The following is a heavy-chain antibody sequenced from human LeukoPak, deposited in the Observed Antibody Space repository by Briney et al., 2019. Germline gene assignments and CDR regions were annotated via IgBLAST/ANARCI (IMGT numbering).Heavy chain of an antibody. D-gene: IGHD2-2*01. V-gene: IGHV4-59*01. CDR1: GGSISSYY. Sequence: PSETLSLTCTVSGGSISSYYWSWIRQPPGKGLEWIGYIYYSGSTNYNPSLKSLVTISVDTSKNQFSLKLSSVTAADTAVYYCARVGYCSSTSCLAAAFDIWGQGTMVTVSS. CDR2: IYYSGST. J-gene: IGHJ3*02. CDR3: ARVGYCSSTSCLAAAFDI.